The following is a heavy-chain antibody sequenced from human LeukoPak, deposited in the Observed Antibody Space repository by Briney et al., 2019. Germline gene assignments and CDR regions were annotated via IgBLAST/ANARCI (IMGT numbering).Heavy chain of an antibody. CDR3: ARITMVRGVISSGWFDP. Sequence: ASVKVSCKASGYTFTSYGISWVRQAPGQGLEWMGWISAYNGNTNYAQKLQGRVTMTTDTSTSTAYMELRSLRSDDTAVYYCARITMVRGVISSGWFDPWGQGTPVTVSS. CDR1: GYTFTSYG. D-gene: IGHD3-10*01. CDR2: ISAYNGNT. V-gene: IGHV1-18*01. J-gene: IGHJ5*02.